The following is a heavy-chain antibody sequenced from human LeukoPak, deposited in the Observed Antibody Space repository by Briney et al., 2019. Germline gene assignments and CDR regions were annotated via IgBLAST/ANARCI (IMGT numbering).Heavy chain of an antibody. J-gene: IGHJ4*02. CDR1: GGSFSGYY. CDR2: INHSGST. Sequence: SETLSLTCAVYGGSFSGYYWSWIRQPPGKGLEWIGEINHSGSTNYNPSLKSRVTISVDTSKNQFSLKLSSVTAADMAVYYCARHGYSSPDDYWGQGTLVTVSS. V-gene: IGHV4-34*01. D-gene: IGHD6-13*01. CDR3: ARHGYSSPDDY.